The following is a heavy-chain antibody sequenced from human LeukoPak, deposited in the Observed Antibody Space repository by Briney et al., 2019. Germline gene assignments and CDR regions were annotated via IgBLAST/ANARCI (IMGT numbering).Heavy chain of an antibody. D-gene: IGHD6-13*01. CDR1: GSLDIYY. J-gene: IGHJ4*02. V-gene: IGHV4-34*01. Sequence: SETLSHTCAVYGSLDIYYFMFVRQPPGKGLQWLGEITYRRGADYNPSLKSRLTISIDVPQRQISLQLRSVTAADTAVYYCARGRVNSSSWYMVPARPNWDYWGQGTLVTVSS. CDR2: ITYRRGA. CDR3: ARGRVNSSSWYMVPARPNWDY.